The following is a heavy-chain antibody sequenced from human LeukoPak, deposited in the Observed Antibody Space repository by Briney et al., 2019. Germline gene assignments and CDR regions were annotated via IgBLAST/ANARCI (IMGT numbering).Heavy chain of an antibody. Sequence: SETLSLTCTVSGGSISSYYWSWIRQPPGKGLEWIGYIYYSGSTSYNPSLKRRATISVQTSKNQFSLRLRSMTAADTAVYYCARHRYNTIFGVVIVTDFDYWGQGTLVTVSS. CDR3: ARHRYNTIFGVVIVTDFDY. D-gene: IGHD3-3*01. CDR2: IYYSGST. V-gene: IGHV4-59*08. CDR1: GGSISSYY. J-gene: IGHJ4*02.